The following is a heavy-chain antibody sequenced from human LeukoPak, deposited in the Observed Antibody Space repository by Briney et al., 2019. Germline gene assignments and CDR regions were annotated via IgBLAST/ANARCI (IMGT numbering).Heavy chain of an antibody. V-gene: IGHV3-74*01. CDR3: ARDYAVGTPFDS. Sequence: GGSLRLSCAASGFTFSGYWMHWVRHAPGKGLVWVSRINSDGSGTRYADSVEGRFTISRDNAKNTLFLQMNSLTAEDTAVYYCARDYAVGTPFDSWGQGTLVTVSS. D-gene: IGHD4-23*01. CDR2: INSDGSGT. J-gene: IGHJ4*02. CDR1: GFTFSGYW.